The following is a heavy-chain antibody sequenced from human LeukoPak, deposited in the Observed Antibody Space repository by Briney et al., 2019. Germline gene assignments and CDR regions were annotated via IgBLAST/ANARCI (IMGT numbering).Heavy chain of an antibody. D-gene: IGHD6-13*01. Sequence: SETLSLTCAVYGGSFSGYYWSWIRQPPGKGLEWIGEINHSGSTNYNPSLKIRVTISVDTSKNQFSLKLSSVTAADTAVYYCARGVAAAVWGQGTLVTVSS. CDR1: GGSFSGYY. V-gene: IGHV4-34*01. CDR2: INHSGST. CDR3: ARGVAAAV. J-gene: IGHJ4*02.